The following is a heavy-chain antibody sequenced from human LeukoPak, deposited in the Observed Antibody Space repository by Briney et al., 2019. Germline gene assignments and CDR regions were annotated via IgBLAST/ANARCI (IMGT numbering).Heavy chain of an antibody. V-gene: IGHV3-9*01. D-gene: IGHD6-13*01. CDR3: AKGEAAAGTSSWFDP. Sequence: GGSLRLSCAASRLIFDDYAMHWVRQAPGKGLEWVSGISWNSDSITYADSVKGRFTISRDNSKNTLYLQMISLRAEDTAVYYCAKGEAAAGTSSWFDPWGQGTLVTVSS. CDR2: ISWNSDSI. CDR1: RLIFDDYA. J-gene: IGHJ5*02.